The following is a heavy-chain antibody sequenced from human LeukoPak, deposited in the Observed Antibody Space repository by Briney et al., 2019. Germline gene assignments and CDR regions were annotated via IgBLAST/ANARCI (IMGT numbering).Heavy chain of an antibody. Sequence: PGGSLRLSCAASGFTFSSYAMSWVRQAPGKGLEWVSAISASGGSTYYADSMKGRFTISRDNSKNTLYLQMNSLRTEDTAVYYCTTLGATYGDYFDYWGQGTLVTVSS. CDR1: GFTFSSYA. CDR2: ISASGGST. V-gene: IGHV3-23*01. D-gene: IGHD4-17*01. J-gene: IGHJ4*02. CDR3: TTLGATYGDYFDY.